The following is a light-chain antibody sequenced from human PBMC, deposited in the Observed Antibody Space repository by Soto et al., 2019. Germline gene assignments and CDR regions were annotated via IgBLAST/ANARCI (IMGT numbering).Light chain of an antibody. J-gene: IGKJ1*01. CDR2: GAS. CDR3: QKYNNWPPWT. V-gene: IGKV3-15*01. CDR1: QSVSSN. Sequence: EIVMTQSPATLSVSPGERATLSCRASQSVSSNLAWYQQKPGQAPRLLIYGASTRATGIPARFSGSGSGTEFTLTISSLQSEDVAVYYCQKYNNWPPWTFGQGTNVDIK.